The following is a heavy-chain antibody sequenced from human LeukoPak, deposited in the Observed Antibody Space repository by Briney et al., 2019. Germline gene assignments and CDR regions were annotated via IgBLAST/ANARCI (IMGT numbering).Heavy chain of an antibody. CDR2: MNPNSGNT. D-gene: IGHD6-19*01. J-gene: IGHJ4*02. V-gene: IGHV1-8*02. CDR3: ARGSSGWYGQRFDY. Sequence: ASVKVSCKASGGTFSSYAINWVRQATGQGLEWMGWMNPNSGNTGYAQKFQGRVTMTRNTSISTAYMELSSLRSEDTAVYYCARGSSGWYGQRFDYWGQGPLVTVSS. CDR1: GGTFSSYA.